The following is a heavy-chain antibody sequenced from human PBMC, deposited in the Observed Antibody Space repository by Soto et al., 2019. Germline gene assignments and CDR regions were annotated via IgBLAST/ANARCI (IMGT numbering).Heavy chain of an antibody. CDR3: ASDLEGAATWGYSSEY. CDR1: AFTFSSYS. Sequence: VQLVESGGGLVQPGGSLRLSCAASAFTFSSYSMNWVRQAPGKGLEWVAVIWYDGSIKYYAESVKGRFTISRDNSKNTLYLQINSLRAEDTAVYYCASDLEGAATWGYSSEYWGQGTLVTVSS. D-gene: IGHD2-15*01. CDR2: IWYDGSIK. V-gene: IGHV3-33*08. J-gene: IGHJ4*02.